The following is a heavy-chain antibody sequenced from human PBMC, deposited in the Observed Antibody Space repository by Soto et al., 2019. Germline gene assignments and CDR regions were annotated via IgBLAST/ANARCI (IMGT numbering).Heavy chain of an antibody. Sequence: GGSLRLSCAASGFTFSKYWMHWVRQAPGKGLVWVSRINLDGSLSTYADSVKGRFTMSRDNAKNSLYLQMNSLRAEDTAVYYYARDQANTDYYYGMDVWGQGTTVTVSS. CDR3: ARDQANTDYYYGMDV. CDR1: GFTFSKYW. D-gene: IGHD2-8*02. J-gene: IGHJ6*02. CDR2: INLDGSLS. V-gene: IGHV3-74*01.